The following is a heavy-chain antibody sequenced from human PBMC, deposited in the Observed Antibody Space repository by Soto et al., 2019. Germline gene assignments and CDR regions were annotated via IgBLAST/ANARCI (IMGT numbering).Heavy chain of an antibody. CDR1: GFTFSSYG. J-gene: IGHJ3*02. CDR2: IWYDGSNK. D-gene: IGHD2-2*01. Sequence: RRLSCAASGFTFSSYGMHWVRQAPGKGLEWVAVIWYDGSNKYYADSVKGRFTISRDNSKNTLYLQMNSLRAEDTAVYYCATRTRCCSSTSCHDSGYSSAFDILGQGKMLTVS. CDR3: ATRTRCCSSTSCHDSGYSSAFDI. V-gene: IGHV3-33*01.